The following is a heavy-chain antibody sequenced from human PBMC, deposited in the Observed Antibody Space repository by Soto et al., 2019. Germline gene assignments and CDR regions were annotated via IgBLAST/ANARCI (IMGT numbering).Heavy chain of an antibody. CDR3: ARDPDSSGVDV. J-gene: IGHJ6*02. CDR1: GGSISSGDYY. V-gene: IGHV4-30-4*01. D-gene: IGHD3-22*01. Sequence: PSETLSLTCTVSGGSISSGDYYWSWIRQPPGKGLEWIGYIYYSGSTYYNPSLKSRVTISVDTSKNQFSLKLSSVTAADTAVYYCARDPDSSGVDVWGQGTTVTVSS. CDR2: IYYSGST.